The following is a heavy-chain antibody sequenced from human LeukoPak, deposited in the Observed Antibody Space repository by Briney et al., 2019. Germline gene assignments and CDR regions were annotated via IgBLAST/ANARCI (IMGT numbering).Heavy chain of an antibody. V-gene: IGHV3-53*04. J-gene: IGHJ6*02. Sequence: GVLRLSCAASGFTVSSNYMSWVRQAPGKGLEWVSVIYSGGSTYYADSVKGRFTISRHNSKNTLYLQMNSLRAEDTAVYYCARGGPLLWPYGMDVWGQGTTVTVSS. D-gene: IGHD3-10*01. CDR2: IYSGGST. CDR3: ARGGPLLWPYGMDV. CDR1: GFTVSSNY.